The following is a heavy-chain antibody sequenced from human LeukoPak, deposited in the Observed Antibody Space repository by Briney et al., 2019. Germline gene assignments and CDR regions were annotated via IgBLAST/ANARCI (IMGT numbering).Heavy chain of an antibody. V-gene: IGHV1-2*02. Sequence: GASVKVSCKASGYTFTCYYIHWVRQAPGQGLEWMGYINPNTGGTYYAQKFQGRVTVTRDTSISTAYMDLNRLTSDDTAVYYCARAGPLYTGAYLAYWGQGTLVTVSS. CDR3: ARAGPLYTGAYLAY. D-gene: IGHD1-26*01. J-gene: IGHJ4*02. CDR1: GYTFTCYY. CDR2: INPNTGGT.